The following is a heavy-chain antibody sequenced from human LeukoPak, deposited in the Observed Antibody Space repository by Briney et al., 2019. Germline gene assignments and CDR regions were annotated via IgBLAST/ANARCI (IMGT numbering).Heavy chain of an antibody. CDR2: INTDGSST. CDR1: GFTLSSYW. V-gene: IGHV3-74*01. CDR3: AKDVGLIAVANKFDY. D-gene: IGHD6-19*01. Sequence: AGGSLRLSCAASGFTLSSYWMHWVRQAPGKGLVWVSRINTDGSSTSYADSVKGRFTISRDNAKNTLYLQMNSLRAEDTAVYYCAKDVGLIAVANKFDYWGQGTLVTVSS. J-gene: IGHJ4*02.